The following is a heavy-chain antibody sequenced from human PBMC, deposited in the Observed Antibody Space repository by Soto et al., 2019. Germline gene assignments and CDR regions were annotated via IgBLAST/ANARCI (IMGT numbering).Heavy chain of an antibody. Sequence: QVQLVQSGAEVKKPGSSVKVSCKASGGTFSSYAISWVRQAPGQGLEWMGGIIPIFGTANYAQKFQGRVTITADESTSTAYMELSSLRSEDPAVYYCAKNRITMIVRGGVFDIWGQGTMVTVSS. CDR2: IIPIFGTA. CDR1: GGTFSSYA. D-gene: IGHD3-22*01. V-gene: IGHV1-69*01. J-gene: IGHJ3*02. CDR3: AKNRITMIVRGGVFDI.